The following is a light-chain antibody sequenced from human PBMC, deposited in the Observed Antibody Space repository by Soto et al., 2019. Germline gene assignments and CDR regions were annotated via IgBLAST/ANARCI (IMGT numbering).Light chain of an antibody. CDR3: AAWDDSLSGVV. CDR1: SSNIGSNF. Sequence: QLVLTQPPSASGTPGQRVTISCSGSSSNIGSNFVYWYQQLPGTAPKLLINRNNQRPSGVPDRFSGSKSGTSASLAISGLRSEDEADYYCAAWDDSLSGVVFGAGTKVTVL. CDR2: RNN. J-gene: IGLJ2*01. V-gene: IGLV1-47*01.